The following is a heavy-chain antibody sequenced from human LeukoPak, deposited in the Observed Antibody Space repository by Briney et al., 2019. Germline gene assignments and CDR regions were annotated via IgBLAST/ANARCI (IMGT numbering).Heavy chain of an antibody. Sequence: PGGSLRLSCAASGFTFSSYAMSWVRQAPGKGLEWVSAISGSGGSTYYADSVKGRFTISRDNSKNTLYLQMNSLRAEDTAVYYCAREAEEMATIREVYYFDYWGQGTLVTVSS. CDR2: ISGSGGST. D-gene: IGHD5-12*01. CDR3: AREAEEMATIREVYYFDY. J-gene: IGHJ4*02. V-gene: IGHV3-23*01. CDR1: GFTFSSYA.